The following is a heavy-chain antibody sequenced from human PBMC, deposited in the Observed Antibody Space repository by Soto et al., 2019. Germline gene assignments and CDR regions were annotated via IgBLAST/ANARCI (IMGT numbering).Heavy chain of an antibody. D-gene: IGHD2-2*02. CDR1: GFTFSGFV. CDR2: IWYDGSHK. J-gene: IGHJ5*02. CDR3: VRGSSCTTTTCYNLGWFAP. Sequence: GGSLRLSCATSGFTFSGFVMQWVRQAPGKGLEWVAVIWYDGSHKYYADSVKGRFTISRDDSKNTLYLQMNNLRVEDTAVYYCVRGSSCTTTTCYNLGWFAPWGQGTLVTVS. V-gene: IGHV3-33*01.